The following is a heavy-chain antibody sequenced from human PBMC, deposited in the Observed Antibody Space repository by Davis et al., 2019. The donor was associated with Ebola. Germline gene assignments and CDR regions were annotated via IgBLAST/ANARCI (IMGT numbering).Heavy chain of an antibody. J-gene: IGHJ3*01. D-gene: IGHD6-13*01. CDR2: AYYSGYT. V-gene: IGHV4-59*01. CDR1: GGSFSGYY. CDR3: ARDSGTAAAGV. Sequence: SETLSLTCAVYGGSFSGYYWSWIRQPPGKGLEWIGYAYYSGYTSYNPSLKSRVTISVDTSKNQFSLKVSSVTAADTAVYYCARDSGTAAAGVWGQGTMVTVSP.